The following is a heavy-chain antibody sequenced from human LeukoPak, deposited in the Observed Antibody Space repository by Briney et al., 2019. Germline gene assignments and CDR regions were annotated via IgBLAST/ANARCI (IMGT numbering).Heavy chain of an antibody. V-gene: IGHV3-23*01. CDR1: GFTFRNYA. D-gene: IGHD4-17*01. CDR3: AKDQGIDYGDQLHF. Sequence: PGGSLRLSCAASGFTFRNYAMSWVRQAPGKGLEWVSAISGSGGTTYYGDSVKGRFTISRDNSKNTLSLQMNSLRAEDTAVYFSAKDQGIDYGDQLHFWGQGTLVTVSS. CDR2: ISGSGGTT. J-gene: IGHJ4*02.